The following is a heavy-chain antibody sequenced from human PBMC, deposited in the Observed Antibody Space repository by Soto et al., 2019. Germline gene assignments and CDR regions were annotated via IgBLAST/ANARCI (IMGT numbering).Heavy chain of an antibody. CDR3: VKDREYSSSIEDY. CDR2: ISGSGGST. CDR1: GFTFSSYA. Sequence: EVQLLESGGGLVQPGGSLRLSCAASGFTFSSYAMSWVRQAPGKGLEWVSAISGSGGSTYYADSVKGRFTISRDNSKITLYLQMNSLRAEDTAVYYCVKDREYSSSIEDYWGQGTLVTVSS. J-gene: IGHJ4*02. D-gene: IGHD6-6*01. V-gene: IGHV3-23*01.